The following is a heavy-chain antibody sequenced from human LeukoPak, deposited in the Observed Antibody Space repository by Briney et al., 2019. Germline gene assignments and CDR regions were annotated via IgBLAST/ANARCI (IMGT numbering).Heavy chain of an antibody. V-gene: IGHV1-69*05. CDR3: ARVGSSSRGPYYYTDV. CDR2: IIPIFGTA. CDR1: GGTFSSYA. Sequence: ASVKVSCKASGGTFSSYAISWVRQAPGQGLEWMGGIIPIFGTANYAQKFQGRVTITTDESTSTAYMELSSLRSEDTAVYYCARVGSSSRGPYYYTDVWGKGTTVTVSS. D-gene: IGHD6-6*01. J-gene: IGHJ6*03.